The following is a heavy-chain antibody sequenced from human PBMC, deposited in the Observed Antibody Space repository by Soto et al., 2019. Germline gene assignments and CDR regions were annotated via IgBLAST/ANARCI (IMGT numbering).Heavy chain of an antibody. J-gene: IGHJ4*02. Sequence: PGGSLRLSXAASGFTFSSYVMSWVRQAPGKGLEWVSGISGSGHNTYYADSVKGRFTISRDNSKNTLYLQMNSLRAEDTAVYYCAKVPVDYWGQGTLVTVSS. CDR3: AKVPVDY. CDR2: ISGSGHNT. CDR1: GFTFSSYV. V-gene: IGHV3-23*01.